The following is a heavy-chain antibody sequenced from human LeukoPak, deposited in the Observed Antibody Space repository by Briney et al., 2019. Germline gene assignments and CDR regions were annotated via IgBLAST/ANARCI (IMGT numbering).Heavy chain of an antibody. J-gene: IGHJ6*03. V-gene: IGHV1-46*01. CDR2: INPSGGST. Sequence: GASVKVSCKASGYTFTSYYMHWVRQAPGQGLEWMGIINPSGGSTSYAQKFQGRVTMTRDTSTSTVYMELSSLRSEDTAVYYCARDLYYYGSGSYYIGPSYYYMDVWGKGTTVTISS. CDR1: GYTFTSYY. CDR3: ARDLYYYGSGSYYIGPSYYYMDV. D-gene: IGHD3-10*01.